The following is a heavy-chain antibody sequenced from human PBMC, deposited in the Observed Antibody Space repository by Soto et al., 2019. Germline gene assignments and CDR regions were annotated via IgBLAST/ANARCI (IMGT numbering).Heavy chain of an antibody. CDR1: GDSVSSNSAA. D-gene: IGHD6-19*01. V-gene: IGHV6-1*01. Sequence: SQTLSLTCAISGDSVSSNSAAWNWIRQSPSRGLEWLGRTYYRSKWYNDYAVSVKSRITINPDTSKNQISLQLNSVTTEDTDEYYFARDSPPGIAVAGRDAFDIWGQGTMVTVSS. CDR3: ARDSPPGIAVAGRDAFDI. J-gene: IGHJ3*02. CDR2: TYYRSKWYN.